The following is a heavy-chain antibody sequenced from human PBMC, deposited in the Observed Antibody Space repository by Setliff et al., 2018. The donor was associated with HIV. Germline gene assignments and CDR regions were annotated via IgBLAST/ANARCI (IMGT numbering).Heavy chain of an antibody. J-gene: IGHJ2*01. Sequence: SETLSLTCAVYGGSLSGDYWSWVRQSPGRGLEGIGEINQSGNTNFNPSLKSRLIISVDTSKSQFSLKLTSVTAADTALYYCAREGGQGYFGSGRFYLRNFDLWGRGTLVTVSS. V-gene: IGHV4-34*01. D-gene: IGHD3-10*01. CDR3: AREGGQGYFGSGRFYLRNFDL. CDR2: INQSGNT. CDR1: GGSLSGDY.